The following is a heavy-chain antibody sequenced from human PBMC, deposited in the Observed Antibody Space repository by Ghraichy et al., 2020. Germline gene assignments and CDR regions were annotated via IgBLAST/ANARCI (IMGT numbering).Heavy chain of an antibody. CDR1: GFTFSSYA. CDR3: AKRSGDYVYDY. Sequence: GGSLRLSCAASGFTFSSYAMTWVRQAPGKGLEWVSVISGGGGSTYYADSVEGRFTISRDNSKNTLYLQMNSLRAEDTAIYYCAKRSGDYVYDYWGQGTLVTVSS. D-gene: IGHD2-21*02. J-gene: IGHJ4*02. V-gene: IGHV3-23*01. CDR2: ISGGGGST.